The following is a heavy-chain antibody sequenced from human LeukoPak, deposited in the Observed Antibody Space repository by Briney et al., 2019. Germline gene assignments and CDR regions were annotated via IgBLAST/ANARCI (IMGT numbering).Heavy chain of an antibody. CDR3: AKDQTRSYPDY. D-gene: IGHD1-26*01. V-gene: IGHV3-23*01. CDR2: ISGSGGST. J-gene: IGHJ4*02. CDR1: GFTFTTYA. Sequence: GGSLRLSXAASGFTFTTYAMSWVRQAPGKGLEWVSAISGSGGSTYYADSVKGRFTISRDNSKNTLYLQMNSLRAEDTAVYYCAKDQTRSYPDYWGQGTLVTVSS.